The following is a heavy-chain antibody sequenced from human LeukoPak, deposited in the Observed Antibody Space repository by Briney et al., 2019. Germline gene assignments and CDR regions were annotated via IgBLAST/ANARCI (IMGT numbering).Heavy chain of an antibody. V-gene: IGHV1-58*01. J-gene: IGHJ4*02. D-gene: IGHD3-3*01. CDR2: IVVGRGNT. CDR3: AAEGYDFWSGYYNAPPVY. CDR1: GFTFTSSA. Sequence: SVKVSCKASGFTFTSSAVQWVRQARGQRLEWIGWIVVGRGNTNYAQKFQERVTITMDMSTSTAYMELSSLRSEDTAVYYCAAEGYDFWSGYYNAPPVYWGQGTLVTVSS.